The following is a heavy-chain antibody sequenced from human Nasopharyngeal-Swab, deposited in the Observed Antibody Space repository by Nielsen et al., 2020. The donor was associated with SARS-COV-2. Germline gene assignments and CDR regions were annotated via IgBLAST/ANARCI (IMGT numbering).Heavy chain of an antibody. CDR2: INPSVGQT. CDR1: GYTFRIYY. V-gene: IGHV1-46*01. Sequence: ASVKVSCKASGYTFRIYYMHWVRQAPGQGLEWIGLINPSVGQTTYAQKFQGRVTMTRDTSTSTVYMELSSLRSEDTAVYYCARDLDPATAGALDIWGQGTMVTVSS. D-gene: IGHD2-2*01. CDR3: ARDLDPATAGALDI. J-gene: IGHJ3*02.